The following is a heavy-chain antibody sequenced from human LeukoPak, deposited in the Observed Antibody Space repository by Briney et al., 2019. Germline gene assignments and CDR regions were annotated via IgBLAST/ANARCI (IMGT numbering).Heavy chain of an antibody. V-gene: IGHV3-33*08. CDR3: ARGLWSAPFDY. Sequence: PGGSLRLSCAASGFIFSNYGMNWVRQAPGKGLEWVAVIWYDGSNKYYADSVKGRFTISRDNSKNTLYLQMNSLRAEDTAVYYCARGLWSAPFDYWGQGTLVTVSS. CDR1: GFIFSNYG. J-gene: IGHJ4*02. CDR2: IWYDGSNK. D-gene: IGHD5-18*01.